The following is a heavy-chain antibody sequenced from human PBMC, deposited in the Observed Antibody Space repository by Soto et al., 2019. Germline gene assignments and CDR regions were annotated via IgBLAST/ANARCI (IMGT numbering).Heavy chain of an antibody. CDR1: GYNFAVYW. D-gene: IGHD3-3*01. Sequence: GESLKISCNGSGYNFAVYWSAWVRQMPGKGLELMGIIYPSDSDTRYRPSFQGQVTISADKSISSAYLQWSSLRASDTAMYYCARGGVSTRTFDYWGQGTPVTVSS. CDR2: IYPSDSDT. CDR3: ARGGVSTRTFDY. V-gene: IGHV5-51*01. J-gene: IGHJ4*02.